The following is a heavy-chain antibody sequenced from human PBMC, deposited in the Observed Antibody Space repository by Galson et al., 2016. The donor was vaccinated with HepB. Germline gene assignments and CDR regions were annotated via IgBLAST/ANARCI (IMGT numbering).Heavy chain of an antibody. CDR1: GYTFISLP. CDR2: IYANTGNP. Sequence: SVKVSCKASGYTFISLPIHWVRQAPGQGLEWMGWIYANTGNPTYARDFTGRFVFSLDTSVSTAYLEISSLKAEDTAVYYCARRRAAAGTNFDSWGQGTLVTVAS. CDR3: ARRRAAAGTNFDS. J-gene: IGHJ4*02. D-gene: IGHD6-13*01. V-gene: IGHV7-4-1*02.